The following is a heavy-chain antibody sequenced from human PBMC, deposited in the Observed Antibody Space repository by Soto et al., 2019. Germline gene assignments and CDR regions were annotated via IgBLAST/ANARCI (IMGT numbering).Heavy chain of an antibody. CDR2: IYYSGSA. D-gene: IGHD1-26*01. V-gene: IGHV4-59*01. CDR3: ARGDLAMGASADAFDI. J-gene: IGHJ3*02. CDR1: GGSISGYY. Sequence: SETLSLTCTVSGGSISGYYWNWFRQPPGKGLEWIGYIYYSGSANYNPSLKSRVTISLDTSKNQFSLRLSSVTAADTAVYYCARGDLAMGASADAFDIWGQGTMVTVSS.